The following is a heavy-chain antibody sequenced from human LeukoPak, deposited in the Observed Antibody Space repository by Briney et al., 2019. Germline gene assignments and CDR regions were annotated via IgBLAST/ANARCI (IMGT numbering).Heavy chain of an antibody. J-gene: IGHJ3*02. CDR3: ARGARYSGYYHDAFDI. CDR1: GFTFSDYY. CDR2: ITSSGISI. D-gene: IGHD5-12*01. V-gene: IGHV3-11*01. Sequence: GGSLRLSCAGSGFTFSDYYMGWIRQAPGKGLEWASYITSSGISIYYADSVKGRFTISRDNAKNSLYLQMNSLRAEDTAVYYCARGARYSGYYHDAFDIWGQGTKVTVSS.